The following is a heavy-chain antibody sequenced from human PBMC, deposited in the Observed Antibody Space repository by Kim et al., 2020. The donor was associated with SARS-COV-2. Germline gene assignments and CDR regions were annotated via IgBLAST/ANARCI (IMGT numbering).Heavy chain of an antibody. V-gene: IGHV4-34*01. J-gene: IGHJ4*02. CDR1: GGSFSGYY. D-gene: IGHD3-16*01. CDR3: ASPPYYDYVWGSYRDY. CDR2: INHSGST. Sequence: SETLSLTCAVYGGSFSGYYWSWIRQPPGKGLEWIGEINHSGSTNYNPSLKSRVTISVDTSKNQFSLKLSSVTAADTAVYYCASPPYYDYVWGSYRDYWGQGTLVTVSS.